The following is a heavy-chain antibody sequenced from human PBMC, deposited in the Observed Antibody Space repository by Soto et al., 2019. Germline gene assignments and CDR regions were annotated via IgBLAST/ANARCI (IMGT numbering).Heavy chain of an antibody. CDR2: ISSSGSTI. D-gene: IGHD3-10*01. J-gene: IGHJ4*02. CDR3: AREYYYGSGSYYFDY. Sequence: QVQLVESGGVLVKPGGSLRLSCAASGFTFSDYYMSWIRQAPGKGLEWVSYISSSGSTIYYADSVKDRFTISRDNAKNALYLQMNSLRAEDTAVYYCAREYYYGSGSYYFDYWGQGNLVTGSS. CDR1: GFTFSDYY. V-gene: IGHV3-11*01.